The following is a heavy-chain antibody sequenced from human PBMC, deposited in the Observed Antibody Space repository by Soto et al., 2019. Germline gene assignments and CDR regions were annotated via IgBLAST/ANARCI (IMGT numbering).Heavy chain of an antibody. CDR1: GFTFSSYA. CDR3: ARVGRDYYDSSGYWDDAFDI. J-gene: IGHJ3*02. D-gene: IGHD3-22*01. CDR2: ISYYGSNK. V-gene: IGHV3-30-3*01. Sequence: EGSLRLSCAAPGFTFSSYAMHWVRQAPCKGLEWVAVISYYGSNKYYADSVKGRFTISRDNSKNTLYLQMNSLRAEDTAVYYCARVGRDYYDSSGYWDDAFDIWGQGTMVTVSS.